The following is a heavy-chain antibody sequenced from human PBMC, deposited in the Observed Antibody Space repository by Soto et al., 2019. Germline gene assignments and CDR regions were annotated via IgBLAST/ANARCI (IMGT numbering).Heavy chain of an antibody. V-gene: IGHV1-69*01. CDR3: ARSMAEQQLVSDY. CDR2: IIPIFGTA. J-gene: IGHJ4*02. D-gene: IGHD6-13*01. Sequence: QVQLVQSGAEVKKPGSSVKVSCKASGGTFSSYAISWVRQAPGQGLEWMGGIIPIFGTANYAQKFQGRVTITADESTSTGYRELSSLRSEDTAVYYFARSMAEQQLVSDYWGQGTLVTVSS. CDR1: GGTFSSYA.